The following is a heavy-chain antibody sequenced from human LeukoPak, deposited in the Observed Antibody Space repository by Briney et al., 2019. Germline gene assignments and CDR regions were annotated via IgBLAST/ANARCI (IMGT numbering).Heavy chain of an antibody. CDR1: EFTFTSYA. CDR2: IYSGGST. Sequence: GGSLRLSCAASEFTFTSYAMSWVRQAPGKGLEWVSVIYSGGSTYYADSVKGRFTISRDNSKNTLYLQMNSLRAEDTAVYYCARHQPETGDAFDIWGQGTMVTVSS. J-gene: IGHJ3*02. CDR3: ARHQPETGDAFDI. D-gene: IGHD3-10*01. V-gene: IGHV3-66*04.